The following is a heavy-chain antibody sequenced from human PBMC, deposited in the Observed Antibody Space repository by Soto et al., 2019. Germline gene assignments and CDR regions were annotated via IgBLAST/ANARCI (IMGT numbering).Heavy chain of an antibody. J-gene: IGHJ4*02. V-gene: IGHV4-61*08. CDR1: GGSISSGGYY. CDR3: ARLGDYYQAFDY. CDR2: IYYTGTT. Sequence: SETLSLTCTVSGGSISSGGYYWSWIRQHPGKGLEWIGYIYYTGTTNYYPSLKSRATISVDTSRNQFSLNLSSVTAADTAVYYCARLGDYYQAFDYWGQGTLVTVSS. D-gene: IGHD3-22*01.